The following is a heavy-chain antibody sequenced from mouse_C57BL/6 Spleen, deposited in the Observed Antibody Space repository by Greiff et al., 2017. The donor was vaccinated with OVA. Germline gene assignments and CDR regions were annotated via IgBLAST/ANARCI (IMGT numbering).Heavy chain of an antibody. CDR3: ASGDIATLDY. CDR2: ILPGGGST. J-gene: IGHJ2*01. D-gene: IGHD1-1*01. Sequence: QVQLQQSGAELLKPGASVKLSCKASGYTFTGYWIEWVRQRPGNGLEWIGEILPGGGSTNYNEKFKGRATFTADTSSNTAYMQLSSLTTEDSAIYYCASGDIATLDYWGQGTTLTVAS. V-gene: IGHV1-9*01. CDR1: GYTFTGYW.